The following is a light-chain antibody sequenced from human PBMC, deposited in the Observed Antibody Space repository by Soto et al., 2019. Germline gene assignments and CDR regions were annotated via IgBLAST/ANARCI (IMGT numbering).Light chain of an antibody. CDR2: GNS. J-gene: IGLJ2*01. V-gene: IGLV1-40*01. CDR3: LSYDSSLSGSV. Sequence: QPVLTQPPSVSGAPGQRVTISCTGSSSNIGAGYDVHWYQQLPGTAPKLLIYGNSNRPSGVPDRFSGSKSGTSASLAITGLQAEDEADYYCLSYDSSLSGSVFGGGTKVTVL. CDR1: SSNIGAGYD.